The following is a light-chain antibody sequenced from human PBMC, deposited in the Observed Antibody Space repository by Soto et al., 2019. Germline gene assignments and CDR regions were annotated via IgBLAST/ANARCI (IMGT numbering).Light chain of an antibody. CDR2: NND. V-gene: IGLV1-44*01. CDR1: SSNIGTNS. J-gene: IGLJ2*01. Sequence: QLVLTQPPSASGTPGQRVTISCSGTSSNIGTNSVMWYQHFPGAAPRLLIYNNDQRPSGVPDRFSGSKSGTSASLIISGLQSEDEAAYHCATWDDSLDGPVFGGGTKLTVL. CDR3: ATWDDSLDGPV.